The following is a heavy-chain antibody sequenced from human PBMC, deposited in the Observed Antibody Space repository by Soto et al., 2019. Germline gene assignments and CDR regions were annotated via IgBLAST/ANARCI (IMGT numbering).Heavy chain of an antibody. J-gene: IGHJ6*02. D-gene: IGHD3-10*01. Sequence: SETLSLTCAVSGYSIGSGYYWGWIRQSPGKGLEWIGTIFHSGSTYHNPSLRSRVTISLDASNNQFSLRLTGVTAADTAVYYCARGLEFNGMDVWGQGTTVTVSS. V-gene: IGHV4-38-2*01. CDR3: ARGLEFNGMDV. CDR1: GYSIGSGYY. CDR2: IFHSGST.